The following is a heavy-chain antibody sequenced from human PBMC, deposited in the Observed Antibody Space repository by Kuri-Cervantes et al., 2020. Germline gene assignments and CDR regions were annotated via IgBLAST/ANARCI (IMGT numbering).Heavy chain of an antibody. V-gene: IGHV3-11*01. J-gene: IGHJ3*02. CDR2: ISSSGSTI. CDR3: ARVAAAGYYGAFDI. D-gene: IGHD6-13*01. CDR1: GFTFSDYY. Sequence: GGSLRLSCAASGFTFSDYYMSWIRQAPGKGLEWVSYISSSGSTIYYADSVKGRFTISRDNAKNSLYQQMNSLRAEDAAVYYCARVAAAGYYGAFDIWGQGTMVTVSS.